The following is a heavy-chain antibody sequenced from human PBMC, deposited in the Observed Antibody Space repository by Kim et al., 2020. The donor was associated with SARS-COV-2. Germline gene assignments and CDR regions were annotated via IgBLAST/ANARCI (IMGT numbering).Heavy chain of an antibody. D-gene: IGHD6-19*01. Sequence: GGSLRLSCAASGFTFSSYWMSWVRQAPGKGLEWVANIKQDGSEKYYVDSVKGRFTISRDNAKNSLYLQMNSLRAEDTAVYYCASGPRHSSGWYAVDYWGQGTLVTVSS. CDR1: GFTFSSYW. J-gene: IGHJ4*02. CDR3: ASGPRHSSGWYAVDY. V-gene: IGHV3-7*01. CDR2: IKQDGSEK.